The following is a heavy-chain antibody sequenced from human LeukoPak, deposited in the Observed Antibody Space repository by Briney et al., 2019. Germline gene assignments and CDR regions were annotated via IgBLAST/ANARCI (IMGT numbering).Heavy chain of an antibody. CDR3: AKRRGDSDYGDY. CDR2: IGGSDGST. Sequence: GGSLRLSCAASGFTFSSYAMSWVRQAPGKGLEWVSAIGGSDGSTYYTDSVKGRYTISRDNSKNTLYLQMNSLRAEDTAVYYCAKRRGDSDYGDYWGQGTLVTVSS. J-gene: IGHJ4*02. D-gene: IGHD3-10*01. V-gene: IGHV3-23*01. CDR1: GFTFSSYA.